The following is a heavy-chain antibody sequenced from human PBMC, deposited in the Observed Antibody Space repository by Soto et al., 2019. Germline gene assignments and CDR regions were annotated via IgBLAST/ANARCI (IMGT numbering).Heavy chain of an antibody. J-gene: IGHJ4*02. V-gene: IGHV3-21*01. CDR3: ARDHYDYVWGSSHNDY. Sequence: PGGSLRLSCAASGFTFSSYSMNWVRQAPGKGLEWVSSISSSSSYIYYADSVKGRFTISRDNAKNSLYLQMNSLRAEDTAVYYCARDHYDYVWGSSHNDYWGQGTLVTVSS. CDR1: GFTFSSYS. D-gene: IGHD3-16*01. CDR2: ISSSSSYI.